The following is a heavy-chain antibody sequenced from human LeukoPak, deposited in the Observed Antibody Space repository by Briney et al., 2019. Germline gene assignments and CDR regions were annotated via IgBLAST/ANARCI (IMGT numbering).Heavy chain of an antibody. Sequence: ASVKVSCKASGGTFSSYAISWVRQAPGQGLEWMGGIIPIFGTANYAQKFQGRVTITTDESTSTAYMELSSLRSEDTAVYYCAGDGMERNARGFDYWGQGTLVTVPS. V-gene: IGHV1-69*05. J-gene: IGHJ4*02. CDR3: AGDGMERNARGFDY. CDR1: GGTFSSYA. D-gene: IGHD1-1*01. CDR2: IIPIFGTA.